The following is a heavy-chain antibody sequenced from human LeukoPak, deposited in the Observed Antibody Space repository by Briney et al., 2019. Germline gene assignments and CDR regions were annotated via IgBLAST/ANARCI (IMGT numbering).Heavy chain of an antibody. CDR1: GFTFNTYS. Sequence: GGSLRLSCAASGFTFNTYSMTWVRQAPGRGLEWVARIKEDGSDIHYVDSVKGRFTISRDNAKNSLNLQMNSLRAEDTAVYYCARVTNTSTWGLDYWGQGTLLTVSS. J-gene: IGHJ4*02. D-gene: IGHD6-13*01. CDR2: IKEDGSDI. V-gene: IGHV3-7*05. CDR3: ARVTNTSTWGLDY.